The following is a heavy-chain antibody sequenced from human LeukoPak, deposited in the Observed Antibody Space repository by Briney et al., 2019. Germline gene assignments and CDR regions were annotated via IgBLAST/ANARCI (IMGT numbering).Heavy chain of an antibody. CDR2: IYYSGST. CDR3: ARHRINYYDSSGILYYFDY. Sequence: SETLSLTCTVSGGSISSSSYYWGWIRQPPGKGLEWIGSIYYSGSTYYNPSLKSRVTISVDTSKNQFSLKLSSVTAADTAVYYCARHRINYYDSSGILYYFDYWGQGTLVTASS. D-gene: IGHD3-22*01. V-gene: IGHV4-39*01. CDR1: GGSISSSSYY. J-gene: IGHJ4*02.